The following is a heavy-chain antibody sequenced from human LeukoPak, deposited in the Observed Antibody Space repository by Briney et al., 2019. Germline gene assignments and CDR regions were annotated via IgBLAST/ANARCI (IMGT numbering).Heavy chain of an antibody. V-gene: IGHV1-69*04. CDR3: ARESGANWFDP. J-gene: IGHJ5*02. Sequence: ASVKVSCKASGGTFSSYAISWVRQAPGQGLEWMGRIIPILGIANYAQKFQGRVTITADKSTSTAYMELSSLRSEDTAVYYCARESGANWFDPWGQGTLVTVSS. D-gene: IGHD1-26*01. CDR1: GGTFSSYA. CDR2: IIPILGIA.